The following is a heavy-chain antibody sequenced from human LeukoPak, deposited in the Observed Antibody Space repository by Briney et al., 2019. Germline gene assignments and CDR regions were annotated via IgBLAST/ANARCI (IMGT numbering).Heavy chain of an antibody. J-gene: IGHJ3*02. CDR3: ARLLDNDSSGYPDTFDM. CDR2: VYYSGTT. Sequence: KASETLSLTCTVSGGSISSHYWGWIRQPPGKGLEWIGFVYYSGTTNYNPSLRGRVTMSVDTSRNHFSLKLTSVTAADTALYYCARLLDNDSSGYPDTFDMWGQGTMVTISS. D-gene: IGHD3-22*01. V-gene: IGHV4-59*11. CDR1: GGSISSHY.